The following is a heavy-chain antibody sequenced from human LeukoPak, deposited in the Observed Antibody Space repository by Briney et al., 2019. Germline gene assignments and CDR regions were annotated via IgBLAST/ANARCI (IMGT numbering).Heavy chain of an antibody. CDR1: GGSIRTSTYY. V-gene: IGHV4-39*01. CDR2: IFHNGGT. D-gene: IGHD6-19*01. Sequence: SETLSLTCSVSGGSIRTSTYYWGWIRQAPGKGLEWIGTIFHNGGTYYSPSLKSRVTISVDTSKNQFSLNLNSVTAADTAVYHCASRHQWLVPFYDSWSQGTLVNVSS. CDR3: ASRHQWLVPFYDS. J-gene: IGHJ4*02.